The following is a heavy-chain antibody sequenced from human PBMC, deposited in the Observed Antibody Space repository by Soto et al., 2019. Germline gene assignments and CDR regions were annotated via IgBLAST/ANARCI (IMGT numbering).Heavy chain of an antibody. Sequence: ASVQVSCKVSGYSLTELSMHWVRQAPGKGLEWMGGFDPEDGETIYAQKFQGRVTMSEDTSTETAYMELSSLRSEDTAVYYCATEDYSSNWYFDYWGQGTLVTVSA. J-gene: IGHJ4*02. CDR2: FDPEDGET. CDR1: GYSLTELS. CDR3: ATEDYSSNWYFDY. D-gene: IGHD6-13*01. V-gene: IGHV1-24*01.